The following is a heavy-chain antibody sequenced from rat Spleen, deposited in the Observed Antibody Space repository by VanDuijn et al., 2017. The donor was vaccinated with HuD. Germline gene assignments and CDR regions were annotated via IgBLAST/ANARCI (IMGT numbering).Heavy chain of an antibody. CDR2: ISYEGSSP. CDR3: TTDGGAAYFDY. CDR1: GFTFSNYG. J-gene: IGHJ2*01. D-gene: IGHD1-12*02. V-gene: IGHV5-29*01. Sequence: EVQLVESGGGLVQPGRSLKLSCAASGFTFSNYGMAWVRQAPKKGLEWVASISYEGSSPYYGDSVKGRFTISRDNAKSTLYLQMDSLRSEDTATYYCTTDGGAAYFDYWGQGVMVTVSS.